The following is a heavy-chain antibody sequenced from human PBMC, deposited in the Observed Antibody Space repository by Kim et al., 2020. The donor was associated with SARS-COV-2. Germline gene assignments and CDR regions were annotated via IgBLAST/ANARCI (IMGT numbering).Heavy chain of an antibody. V-gene: IGHV3-74*01. CDR1: GFTFSDYW. CDR2: ITSDGSSK. J-gene: IGHJ4*02. D-gene: IGHD2-15*01. CDR3: ATNRYCSGGNCY. Sequence: GGSLRLSCAASGFTFSDYWMHWVRQAPGKGLVWVSRITSDGSSKDYADSVKGRFTISRDNAKSTLYLQMNRLRDEDTAVYYCATNRYCSGGNCYWGQGTLVTVSS.